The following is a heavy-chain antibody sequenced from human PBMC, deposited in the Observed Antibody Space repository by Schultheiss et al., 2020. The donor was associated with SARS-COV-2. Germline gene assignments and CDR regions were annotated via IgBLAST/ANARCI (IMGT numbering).Heavy chain of an antibody. D-gene: IGHD2-8*01. Sequence: SETLSLTCTVSGGSISSYYWSWIRQTPGKGLEWIGYVYNSGGTNYNPSLKSRVTISMDTSKNQFSLKLSSVTAADTAVYYCARVYCTNGVCYFPMPFDPWGQGTLVTVSS. J-gene: IGHJ5*02. CDR3: ARVYCTNGVCYFPMPFDP. CDR2: VYNSGGT. CDR1: GGSISSYY. V-gene: IGHV4-4*08.